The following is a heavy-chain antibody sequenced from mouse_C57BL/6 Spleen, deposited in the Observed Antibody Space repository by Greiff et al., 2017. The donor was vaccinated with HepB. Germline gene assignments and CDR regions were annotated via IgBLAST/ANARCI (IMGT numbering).Heavy chain of an antibody. CDR3: ARRDSSVYWLAY. CDR1: GYTFTDYN. D-gene: IGHD3-2*02. CDR2: INPNNGGT. V-gene: IGHV1-18*01. Sequence: EVQLQQSGPELVKPGASVKIPCKASGYTFTDYNMDWVKQSHGKSLEWIGDINPNNGGTIYNQKFKGKATLTVDKSSSTAYLESRSLTSEDTAVYYCARRDSSVYWLAYWGQGTLVTVSA. J-gene: IGHJ3*01.